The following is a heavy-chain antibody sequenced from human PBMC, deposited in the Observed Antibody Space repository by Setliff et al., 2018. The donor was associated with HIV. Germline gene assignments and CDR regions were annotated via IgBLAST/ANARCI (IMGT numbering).Heavy chain of an antibody. CDR2: ISYSGST. CDR1: GGSISSFF. D-gene: IGHD3-22*01. CDR3: ARRRSPPSGFYSKYYMDV. Sequence: KPSETLSLTCTVSGGSISSFFWSWIRQPPGKGLEWIGHISYSGSTNYNPSLKSRVTISVDTSKNQFSLKLTSVTAADTAVYYCARRRSPPSGFYSKYYMDVWGKGTTVTVS. J-gene: IGHJ6*03. V-gene: IGHV4-59*08.